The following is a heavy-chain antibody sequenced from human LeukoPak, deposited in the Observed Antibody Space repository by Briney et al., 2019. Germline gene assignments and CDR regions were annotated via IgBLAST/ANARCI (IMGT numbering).Heavy chain of an antibody. J-gene: IGHJ4*02. D-gene: IGHD5-24*01. CDR1: GFTFSSYG. CDR3: AKDGRDGYNLVDY. Sequence: PGGSLRLSCAASGFTFSSYGMHWVRQAPGKGLEWVAVISYDGSNKYYADSVKGRFTISRDNSKNTLYLQMSSLRAEDTAVYYCAKDGRDGYNLVDYWGQGTLVTVSS. CDR2: ISYDGSNK. V-gene: IGHV3-30*18.